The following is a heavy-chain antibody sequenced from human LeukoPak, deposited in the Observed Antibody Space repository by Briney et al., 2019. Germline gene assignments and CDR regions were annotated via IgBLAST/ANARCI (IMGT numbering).Heavy chain of an antibody. J-gene: IGHJ5*02. D-gene: IGHD3-10*01. V-gene: IGHV4-59*01. Sequence: SETLSLTCTVSGGSISSYYCSWIRQPPGKGLEWIGYIYYSGSTNYNPSLKSRVTISVDTSKNQFSLKLSSVTAADTAVYYCARLAYGSGSYYGDNWFDPWGQGTLVTVSS. CDR1: GGSISSYY. CDR3: ARLAYGSGSYYGDNWFDP. CDR2: IYYSGST.